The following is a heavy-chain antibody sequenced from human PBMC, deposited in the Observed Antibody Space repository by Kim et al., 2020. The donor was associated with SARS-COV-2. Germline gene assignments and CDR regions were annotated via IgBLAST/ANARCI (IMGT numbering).Heavy chain of an antibody. Sequence: SETLSLTCTVSGGSISYYYWSWIRQPPGKGLEWIGYIYYSGSTNYNPSLKSRVTISIDTSKNQFSLKLSSVTAADTAVYYCARAKIFGVVIDYYYYGMDVWGQGTTVTVSS. D-gene: IGHD3-3*01. CDR3: ARAKIFGVVIDYYYYGMDV. CDR1: GGSISYYY. CDR2: IYYSGST. V-gene: IGHV4-59*01. J-gene: IGHJ6*02.